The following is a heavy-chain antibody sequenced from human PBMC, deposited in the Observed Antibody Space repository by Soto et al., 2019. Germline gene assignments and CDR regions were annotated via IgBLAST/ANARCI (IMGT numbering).Heavy chain of an antibody. V-gene: IGHV3-7*01. Sequence: EVLLVESGGGLVQPGGSMRLSCAASGFTFSGYWMSWVRQAPGKGLEWVANIRYDESEQHYVDSVEGRFTISRDNAKNSLFLQMHSLRAEDTAVYFCRRVFGAYNFVDWWGQGTLVTVSS. D-gene: IGHD3-3*01. CDR3: RRVFGAYNFVDW. CDR2: IRYDESEQ. J-gene: IGHJ4*02. CDR1: GFTFSGYW.